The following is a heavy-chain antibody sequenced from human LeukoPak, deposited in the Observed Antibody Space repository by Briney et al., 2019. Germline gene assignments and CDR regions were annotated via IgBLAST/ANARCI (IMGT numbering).Heavy chain of an antibody. CDR2: IKQDGSEK. J-gene: IGHJ4*02. D-gene: IGHD2-2*01. CDR1: GFTFSSYW. Sequence: PGGSLRLSCAASGFTFSSYWMSWVRKAPGRGLEWVANIKQDGSEKYYVDSVKGRFTISRDNAKNSLYLQMNSLRAEDTAVYYCAKEVVSEYYFDYWGQGTLVTVSS. CDR3: AKEVVSEYYFDY. V-gene: IGHV3-7*03.